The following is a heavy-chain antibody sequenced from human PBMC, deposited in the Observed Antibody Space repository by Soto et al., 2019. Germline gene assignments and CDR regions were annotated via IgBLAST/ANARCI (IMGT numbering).Heavy chain of an antibody. V-gene: IGHV4-34*01. J-gene: IGHJ3*02. D-gene: IGHD3-16*01. CDR1: GGSISSYY. CDR3: ARAGFRGPYDAFDI. Sequence: SQTLPLTCTVSGGSISSYYWSWIRQPPGKGLEWIGEIDDSGGTNYNPSLKSRVTISEDTSKNQFSLKLTSVIAADTAVYFCARAGFRGPYDAFDIWGQGTMVTVSS. CDR2: IDDSGGT.